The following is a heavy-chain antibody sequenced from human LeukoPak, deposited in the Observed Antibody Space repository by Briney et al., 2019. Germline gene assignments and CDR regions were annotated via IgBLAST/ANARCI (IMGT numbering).Heavy chain of an antibody. CDR2: IYTSGST. CDR3: ARYTPSGWYAYYFDY. CDR1: GGSISSYY. Sequence: ASETLSLTCTVSGGSISSYYWSWIRQPAGKGLEWIGRIYTSGSTNYNPSLKSRVTMSVDTSKNQFSLKLSSVTAADTAVYYCARYTPSGWYAYYFDYWGQGTLVTVSS. V-gene: IGHV4-4*07. J-gene: IGHJ4*02. D-gene: IGHD6-19*01.